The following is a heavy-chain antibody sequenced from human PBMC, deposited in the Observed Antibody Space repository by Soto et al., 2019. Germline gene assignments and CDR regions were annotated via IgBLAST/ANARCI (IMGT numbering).Heavy chain of an antibody. CDR3: ARDGRYCSSTSCSKHGMDA. CDR1: GGSISSYY. J-gene: IGHJ6*02. CDR2: IYYSGST. Sequence: SETLSLTCTVSGGSISSYYWSWIRQPPGKGLEWIGYIYYSGSTNYNPSLKSRVTISVDTSKNQFSLKLSSVTAADTAVYYCARDGRYCSSTSCSKHGMDAWGQGTTVTVSS. V-gene: IGHV4-59*01. D-gene: IGHD2-2*01.